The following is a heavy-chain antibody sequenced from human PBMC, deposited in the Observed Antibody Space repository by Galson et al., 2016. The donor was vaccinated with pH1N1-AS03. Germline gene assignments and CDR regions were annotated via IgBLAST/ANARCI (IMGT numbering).Heavy chain of an antibody. CDR3: ARDPRGPCTSATCPTTYYFGMDV. V-gene: IGHV1-2*04. D-gene: IGHD2-2*01. Sequence: SVKVSCKASGYIFTGFYVHWVRQAPGQGLEWMGWINTDSGVTNYAQKFEACVTMTRDTSVSTAYMELYGLKSDDTAVYYCARDPRGPCTSATCPTTYYFGMDVWGQGTTVIVSS. J-gene: IGHJ6*02. CDR2: INTDSGVT. CDR1: GYIFTGFY.